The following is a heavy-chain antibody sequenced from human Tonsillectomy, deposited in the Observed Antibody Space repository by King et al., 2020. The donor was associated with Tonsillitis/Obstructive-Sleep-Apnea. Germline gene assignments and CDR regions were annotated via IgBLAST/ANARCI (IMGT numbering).Heavy chain of an antibody. CDR2: INPSDVKT. Sequence: AQLVQSGAEGKKPGASVKISCKAFGYTCTRNYIHCVRKAAGKGLVWMGIINPSDVKTTYAQDFQGRVTMTSDTSTSTVNMELKNLRSADTAVYYCVRDDKDGRHLDYWGQGSLVTVSS. V-gene: IGHV1-46*01. CDR1: GYTCTRNY. CDR3: VRDDKDGRHLDY. J-gene: IGHJ4*02. D-gene: IGHD2-15*01.